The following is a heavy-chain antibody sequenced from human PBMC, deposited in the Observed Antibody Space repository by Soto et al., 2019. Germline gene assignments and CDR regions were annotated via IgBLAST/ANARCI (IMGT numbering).Heavy chain of an antibody. CDR3: ARDRGGLPDY. D-gene: IGHD3-16*01. Sequence: SSETLSLTCTVSGGSISSGFYYWSWIRQHPGKGLEWIGYIDYSGSTFYNPSLESRVTISVDTSKIRFSLNVTSVTAADTAVYYCARDRGGLPDYWGQGTLVTV. CDR2: IDYSGST. J-gene: IGHJ4*02. V-gene: IGHV4-31*03. CDR1: GGSISSGFYY.